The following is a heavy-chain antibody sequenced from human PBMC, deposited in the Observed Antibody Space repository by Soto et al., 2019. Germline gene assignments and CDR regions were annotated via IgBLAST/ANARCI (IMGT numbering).Heavy chain of an antibody. Sequence: QVQLVESGGGVVQPGRSLRLSCAASGFTFSSYGMHWVRQAPGKGLEWVAVIWYDGSNKYYADSVKGRFTISRDNSKNALYLQMNSLRAEDTAVYYCARAEQLVPDYWGQGTLVTVSS. CDR1: GFTFSSYG. CDR3: ARAEQLVPDY. D-gene: IGHD6-6*01. J-gene: IGHJ4*02. V-gene: IGHV3-33*01. CDR2: IWYDGSNK.